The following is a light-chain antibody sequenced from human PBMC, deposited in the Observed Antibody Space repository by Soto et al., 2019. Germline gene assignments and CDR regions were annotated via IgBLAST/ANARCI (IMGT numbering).Light chain of an antibody. CDR2: DAS. J-gene: IGKJ4*01. Sequence: DIQMTQSPSSLSASVGDRVTITCQASQDISNYLNWYQQKPGKAPKLLIYDASNLETGVPSRFSGSGSGTDFTFTISSLQPEDIATYYCQQYDNPSLTFGGGTQGGYQT. CDR1: QDISNY. CDR3: QQYDNPSLT. V-gene: IGKV1-33*01.